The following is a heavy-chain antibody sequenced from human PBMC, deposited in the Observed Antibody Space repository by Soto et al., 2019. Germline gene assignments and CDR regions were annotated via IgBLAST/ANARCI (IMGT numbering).Heavy chain of an antibody. CDR3: AAWLLPTTPDAFDI. Sequence: XYSLKVSNKCSENSFTSYVIGLVLQMPGKGLEWMGIIYPGDSDTRYSPSFQGQVTISADKSISTAYLQWSSLKASDTAMYYCAAWLLPTTPDAFDIWGQGTMVTVSS. J-gene: IGHJ3*02. CDR1: ENSFTSYV. V-gene: IGHV5-51*01. D-gene: IGHD3-22*01. CDR2: IYPGDSDT.